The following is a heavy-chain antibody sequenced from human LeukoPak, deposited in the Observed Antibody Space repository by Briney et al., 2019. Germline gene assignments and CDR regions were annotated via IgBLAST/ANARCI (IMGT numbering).Heavy chain of an antibody. Sequence: PGGSLRLSCAASGFTFSDYAMRWVRQAPGKGLEWVTAISSDGSNKYFADSVKGRFTISRDNSKNTLDLEMSSLRTEDTAVYFCAKGGFSFGYTDHWGQGTLVTVSS. CDR2: ISSDGSNK. CDR3: AKGGFSFGYTDH. CDR1: GFTFSDYA. J-gene: IGHJ5*02. V-gene: IGHV3-30*04. D-gene: IGHD5-18*01.